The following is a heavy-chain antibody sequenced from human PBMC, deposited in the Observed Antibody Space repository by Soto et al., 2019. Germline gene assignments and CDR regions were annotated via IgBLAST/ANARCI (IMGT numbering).Heavy chain of an antibody. CDR2: SRNRVNSHTT. J-gene: IGHJ6*01. V-gene: IGHV3-72*01. Sequence: EVQLVESGGGLVQPGGSLRLSCAASGFTFRDHYMDWVRQAPGKGLEWVARSRNRVNSHTTEYAASVKGRFTIPRDESKSSLYLQMNSLKIEDTAVYYFTRDLLGGAPSYTFHGMDVWGQGNTVNVSS. D-gene: IGHD1-26*01. CDR1: GFTFRDHY. CDR3: TRDLLGGAPSYTFHGMDV.